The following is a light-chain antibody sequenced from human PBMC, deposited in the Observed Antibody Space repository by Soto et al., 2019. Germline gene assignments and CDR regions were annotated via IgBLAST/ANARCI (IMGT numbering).Light chain of an antibody. CDR1: QNIRTW. J-gene: IGKJ5*01. CDR3: QHYNSFPIT. CDR2: KAS. Sequence: DIQMTQSPSTLSASVGDRVTITCRASQNIRTWLAWYQQKPGKAPKLLIYKASSLETGKVPSRFSGSGSGTEFTLTISSLQPDDFATYYCQHYNSFPITFGQGTRLEIE. V-gene: IGKV1-5*03.